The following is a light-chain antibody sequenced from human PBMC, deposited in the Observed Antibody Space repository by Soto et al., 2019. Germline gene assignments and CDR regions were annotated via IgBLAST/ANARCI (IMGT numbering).Light chain of an antibody. V-gene: IGLV2-14*01. CDR1: SSDVGGYNY. Sequence: QSALTQPASVSGSPGQSITISCTGTSSDVGGYNYVSWYQQHPGKAPKLMIYDVSNRPSGVSNRFSGSKSGNTASLTISGLHAEYEAEYYCSSYTSSSTLVFGGGTKLTVL. J-gene: IGLJ2*01. CDR3: SSYTSSSTLV. CDR2: DVS.